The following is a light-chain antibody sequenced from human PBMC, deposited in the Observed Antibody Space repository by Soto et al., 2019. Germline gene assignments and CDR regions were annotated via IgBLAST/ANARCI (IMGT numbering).Light chain of an antibody. J-gene: IGKJ4*01. V-gene: IGKV3-20*01. CDR2: GVS. Sequence: EIVLTQSPGTLSLSPGERATLSCRASQSVSSSYLAWYQQKPGQAPRLLMYGVSSRDTGITDRFSGSGSGTDFTLTISRLEPEDFAVYYCQQYSDSPLTFGGGTKVEIK. CDR3: QQYSDSPLT. CDR1: QSVSSSY.